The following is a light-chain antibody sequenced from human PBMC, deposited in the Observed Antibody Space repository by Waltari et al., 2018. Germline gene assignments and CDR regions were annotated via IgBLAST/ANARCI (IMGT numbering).Light chain of an antibody. J-gene: IGLJ3*02. CDR2: DNN. CDR1: SSNIGKTY. CDR3: GTWDSSLSAGV. V-gene: IGLV1-51*01. Sequence: QSVLTQPPSVSAAPGQKVTISCSGSSSNIGKTYVSWYQQLPGTAPKVLIYDNNKRPSGIPDRFSGSKSGTSATLGITGLQTGDEADYYCGTWDSSLSAGVFGGGTKLTVL.